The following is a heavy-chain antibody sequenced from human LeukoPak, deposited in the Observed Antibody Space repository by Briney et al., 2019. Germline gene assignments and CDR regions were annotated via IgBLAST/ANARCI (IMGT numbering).Heavy chain of an antibody. Sequence: SETLSLTCTVSGGSISSGDYYWSWIRQPPGKGLEWIGYIYYGGSTYYNPSLKSRVTISVDTSKNQFSLKLSSVTAADTAVYYRARVSGVSGWPDFDYWGQGTLVTVSS. J-gene: IGHJ4*02. V-gene: IGHV4-30-4*01. CDR1: GGSISSGDYY. D-gene: IGHD6-19*01. CDR2: IYYGGST. CDR3: ARVSGVSGWPDFDY.